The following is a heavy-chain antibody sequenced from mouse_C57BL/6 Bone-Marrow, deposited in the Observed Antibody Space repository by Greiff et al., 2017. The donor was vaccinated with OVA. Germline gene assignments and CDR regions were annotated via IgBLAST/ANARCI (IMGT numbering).Heavy chain of an antibody. V-gene: IGHV1-50*01. CDR1: GYTFTSYW. Sequence: QVQLQQPGAELVKPWASVKLSCKASGYTFTSYWMQWVKQRPGKGLEWIGEIDPSASYHNYNHKLHSMPTMTVDTSDSTAYMQLNSLTSEYSAVYYCASAVFAYWGQGTLVTVSA. CDR2: IDPSASYH. J-gene: IGHJ3*01. CDR3: ASAVFAY.